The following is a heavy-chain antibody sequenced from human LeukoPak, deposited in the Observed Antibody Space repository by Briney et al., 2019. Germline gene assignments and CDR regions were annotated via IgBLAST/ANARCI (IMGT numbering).Heavy chain of an antibody. CDR2: ISYDGSNK. CDR1: GFTFSSYG. J-gene: IGHJ5*02. CDR3: AKDSRWLWIAAAGPNWFDP. V-gene: IGHV3-30*18. Sequence: GRSLRLPCAASGFTFSSYGMHWVRQAPGKGLGWVAVISYDGSNKYYADSVKGRFTISRDNSKNTLYLQMNSLRAEDTAVYYCAKDSRWLWIAAAGPNWFDPWGQGTLVTVSS. D-gene: IGHD6-13*01.